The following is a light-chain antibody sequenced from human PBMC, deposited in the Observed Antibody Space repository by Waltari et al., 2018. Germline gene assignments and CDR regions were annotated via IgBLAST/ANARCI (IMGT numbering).Light chain of an antibody. V-gene: IGLV1-44*01. CDR3: AAWDDSLNGRWV. CDR1: ASTIGHTV. Sequence: QSVLTQPPSASGTPGQGVTITCSGGASTIGHTVVNWDQQVPGKAPQLLIYRSDRRPAGVPDRFSGSKSGTSASLAISGLQSEDEADDYCAAWDDSLNGRWVFGGGTKVTVL. CDR2: RSD. J-gene: IGLJ3*02.